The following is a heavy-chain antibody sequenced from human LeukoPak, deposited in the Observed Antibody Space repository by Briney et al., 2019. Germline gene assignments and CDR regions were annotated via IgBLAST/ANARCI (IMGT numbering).Heavy chain of an antibody. J-gene: IGHJ4*02. V-gene: IGHV4-34*01. CDR2: INHSGST. CDR3: ARAHYRDYGGSDY. D-gene: IGHD4-17*01. Sequence: PSETLSLTCAVYGGSFCGYSWSWIRQPPGKGLEWIGEINHSGSTYYNPSLKSRVTISVDMSKNQFSLKLTSVTAADTAVYYCARAHYRDYGGSDYWGQGTLVTVSS. CDR1: GGSFCGYS.